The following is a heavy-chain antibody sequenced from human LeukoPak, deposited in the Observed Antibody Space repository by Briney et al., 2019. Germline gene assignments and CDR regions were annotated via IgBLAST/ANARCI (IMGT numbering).Heavy chain of an antibody. Sequence: PGGSLRLSCGASGFTVSTNYMRGVRQAPGKGLVGVSIIYSGGSTYYADSVKGRFTISRDNSKNTLYLQMNSLRAEDTAVYYCASYRYGSSFAFDIWGQGTMVTVSS. V-gene: IGHV3-66*01. CDR3: ASYRYGSSFAFDI. D-gene: IGHD6-6*01. J-gene: IGHJ3*02. CDR2: IYSGGST. CDR1: GFTVSTNY.